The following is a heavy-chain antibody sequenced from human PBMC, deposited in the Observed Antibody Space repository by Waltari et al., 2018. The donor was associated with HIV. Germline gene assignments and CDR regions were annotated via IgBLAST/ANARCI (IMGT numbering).Heavy chain of an antibody. CDR2: IRSKANSYAT. Sequence: EVQLVESGGGLVQPGGSLKLSCAASGFTFSGSAMHWVRQASGKWLEWVGRIRSKANSYATAYAASVKGRFTISRDDSKNTAYLQMNSLKTEDTAVYYCTPLTTGDYWGQGTLVTVSS. CDR3: TPLTTGDY. V-gene: IGHV3-73*01. CDR1: GFTFSGSA. J-gene: IGHJ4*02. D-gene: IGHD3-9*01.